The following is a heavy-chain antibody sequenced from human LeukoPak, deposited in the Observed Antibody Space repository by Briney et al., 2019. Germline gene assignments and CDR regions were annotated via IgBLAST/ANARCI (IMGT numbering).Heavy chain of an antibody. Sequence: QPGRSLRLSCAASGFTFSSYGMHWVRQAPGKGLEWVAVIWYDGSNKYYADSVKGRFTISRDNSKNTLYLQMNSLRAEDTAVYYCAGDSDYPDYWGQGTLVTVSS. CDR3: AGDSDYPDY. J-gene: IGHJ4*02. CDR1: GFTFSSYG. V-gene: IGHV3-33*01. D-gene: IGHD3-10*01. CDR2: IWYDGSNK.